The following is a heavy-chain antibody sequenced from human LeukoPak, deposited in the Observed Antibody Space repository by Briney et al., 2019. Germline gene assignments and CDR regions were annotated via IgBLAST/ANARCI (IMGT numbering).Heavy chain of an antibody. CDR1: GFTFSSYG. V-gene: IGHV3-30*03. Sequence: GGSLRLSCAASGFTFSSYGMHWVRQAPGKGLEWVAVISYDGSNKYYADSVKGRFTISRDNSKSTLYLQINSLRAEDTAVYYCARVSPYYDGSGYYANWGQGTLVIVSS. CDR2: ISYDGSNK. J-gene: IGHJ4*02. CDR3: ARVSPYYDGSGYYAN. D-gene: IGHD3-22*01.